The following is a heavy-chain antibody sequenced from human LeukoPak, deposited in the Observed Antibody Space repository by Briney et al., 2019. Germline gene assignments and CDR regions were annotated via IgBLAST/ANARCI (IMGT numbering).Heavy chain of an antibody. CDR2: IYYSGST. Sequence: SETLSLTCTVSGGSISSGDYYWSWIRQPPGKGLEWIGYIYYSGSTYYNPSLKSRVTISVDTSKNQFSLKLSSVTAADTAVYYCARDLAGPASFDIWGQGTMVTVSS. J-gene: IGHJ3*02. D-gene: IGHD6-13*01. CDR1: GGSISSGDYY. V-gene: IGHV4-30-4*08. CDR3: ARDLAGPASFDI.